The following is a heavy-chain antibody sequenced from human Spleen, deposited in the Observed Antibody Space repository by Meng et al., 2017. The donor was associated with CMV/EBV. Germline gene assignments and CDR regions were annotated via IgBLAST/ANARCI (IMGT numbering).Heavy chain of an antibody. J-gene: IGHJ4*02. CDR2: LNHSGSI. CDR3: ARGQPMAAVDY. V-gene: IGHV4-34*01. D-gene: IGHD6-13*01. CDR1: GGSFSGYY. Sequence: SETLSLTCAVYGGSFSGYYWRWIRQPPGKGLEWIGELNHSGSINYNPSLRGRVTISVDTSKNQFPLNVKSVTAADTAVYYCARGQPMAAVDYWGQGTLVTVSS.